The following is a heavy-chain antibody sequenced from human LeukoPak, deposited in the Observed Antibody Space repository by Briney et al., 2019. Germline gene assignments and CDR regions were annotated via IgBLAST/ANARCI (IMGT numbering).Heavy chain of an antibody. V-gene: IGHV3-23*01. J-gene: IGHJ4*02. CDR1: GFTFSSYA. CDR3: AKGAYYDSSSIDY. CDR2: ISGSGGST. D-gene: IGHD3-22*01. Sequence: GGFPRLSCAASGFTFSSYAMSWVRQAPGKGLEWVSAISGSGGSTYYADSVKGRFTISRDNSKNTLYLQMNSLRAEDTAVYYCAKGAYYDSSSIDYWGQGTLVTVSS.